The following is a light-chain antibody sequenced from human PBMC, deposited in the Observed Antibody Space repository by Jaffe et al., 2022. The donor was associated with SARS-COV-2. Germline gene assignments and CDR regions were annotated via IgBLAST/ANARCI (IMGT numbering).Light chain of an antibody. Sequence: QSVLTQPPSASATPGQRVTISCSGSSSNIGTNYVYWYQQLPGAAPKPLIYRNNQRPSGVPDRFSGSKSGTSASLAVSGLRSDDEADYFCAAWDDSLSGVVFGGGTKLIVL. V-gene: IGLV1-47*01. CDR3: AAWDDSLSGVV. J-gene: IGLJ2*01. CDR1: SSNIGTNY. CDR2: RNN.